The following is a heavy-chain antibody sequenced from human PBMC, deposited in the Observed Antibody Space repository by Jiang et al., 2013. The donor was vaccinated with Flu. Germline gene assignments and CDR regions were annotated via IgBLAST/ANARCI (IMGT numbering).Heavy chain of an antibody. CDR3: ARRSAYGSSGHYYYYYGLDV. J-gene: IGHJ6*02. Sequence: LLKPSETLSLICGVYGGSFSGSYWSWIRQPPGKGLEWIGEISHSGSTSYNPSLKSRVTISVDTSENQFSLKLTSVTAADTAVYFCARRSAYGSSGHYYYYYGLDVWGQGTTVTVSS. CDR2: ISHSGST. D-gene: IGHD3-22*01. V-gene: IGHV4-34*01. CDR1: GGSFSGSY.